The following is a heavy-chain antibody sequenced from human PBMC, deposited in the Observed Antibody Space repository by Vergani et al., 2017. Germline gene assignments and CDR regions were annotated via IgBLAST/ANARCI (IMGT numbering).Heavy chain of an antibody. CDR2: ISAYNGNT. CDR1: GYTFTSYG. CDR3: AKDRREYYYYYYGMDV. V-gene: IGHV1-18*04. J-gene: IGHJ6*02. Sequence: QVQLVQSGAEVKKPGASVKVSCKASGYTFTSYGISWVRQAPGQGLEWMGWISAYNGNTNYAQKLQGRVTMTRDTSTSTVYMELSSLRSEDTAVYYCAKDRREYYYYYYGMDVWGQGTTVTVSS.